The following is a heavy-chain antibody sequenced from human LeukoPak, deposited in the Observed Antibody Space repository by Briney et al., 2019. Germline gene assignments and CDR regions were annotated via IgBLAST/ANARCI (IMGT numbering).Heavy chain of an antibody. V-gene: IGHV4-59*08. CDR1: GGSISGYY. Sequence: SETLSLTCTVSGGSISGYYWSWIRQPPGKGLGWIGYIYYSGSATYNPSLKSRVTISVDTSKNQFSLRLSSVTAADTAVYYCARKISGYENGMDVWGQGTTVTVSS. D-gene: IGHD5-12*01. CDR3: ARKISGYENGMDV. CDR2: IYYSGSA. J-gene: IGHJ6*02.